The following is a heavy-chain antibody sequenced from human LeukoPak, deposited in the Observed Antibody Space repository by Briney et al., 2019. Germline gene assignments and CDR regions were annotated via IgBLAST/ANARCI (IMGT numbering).Heavy chain of an antibody. D-gene: IGHD1-7*01. Sequence: SETLSLTCTVSGGSISSSSYYWGWIRQPPGKGLEWIGSIYYSGSTYYNPSLKSRVTISVDTSKNQFSLKLSSVTAADTAVYYCARWEPSFKGDPDGITGTTASKNAFDIWGQGTMVTVSS. CDR3: ARWEPSFKGDPDGITGTTASKNAFDI. J-gene: IGHJ3*02. V-gene: IGHV4-39*07. CDR2: IYYSGST. CDR1: GGSISSSSYY.